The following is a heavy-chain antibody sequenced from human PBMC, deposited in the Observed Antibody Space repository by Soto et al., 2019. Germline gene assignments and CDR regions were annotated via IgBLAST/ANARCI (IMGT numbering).Heavy chain of an antibody. CDR3: ARTDTAMPLDY. Sequence: SETLSLTCAVYGGSFSGYYWSWIRQPPGKGLEWIGEINHSGSTNYNPSLKSRVTISVDTSKNQFSLKLSSVTAADTAVYYCARTDTAMPLDYWGQGTLVTVSS. D-gene: IGHD5-18*01. CDR1: GGSFSGYY. J-gene: IGHJ4*02. V-gene: IGHV4-34*01. CDR2: INHSGST.